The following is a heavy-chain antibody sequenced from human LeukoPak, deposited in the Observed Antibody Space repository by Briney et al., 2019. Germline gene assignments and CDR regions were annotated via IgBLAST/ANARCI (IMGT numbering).Heavy chain of an antibody. J-gene: IGHJ4*02. CDR2: VAHDEKTI. D-gene: IGHD1-26*01. CDR3: AREKQSGGTPFDY. V-gene: IGHV3-30*04. CDR1: GYTFTGYY. Sequence: SCKASGYTFTGYYMHWVRQAPGKGLEWVAVVAHDEKTIFYADSLKGRFTVSRDNSKNTVYLQMNSLGDEDTAVYYCAREKQSGGTPFDYWGQGSLVTVSS.